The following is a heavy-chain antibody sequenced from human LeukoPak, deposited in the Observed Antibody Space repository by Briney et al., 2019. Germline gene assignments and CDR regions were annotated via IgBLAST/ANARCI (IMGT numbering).Heavy chain of an antibody. D-gene: IGHD6-25*01. J-gene: IGHJ4*02. Sequence: GGSLRLSCAASGLTFSSQWMTWVRQAPGKGLEWLAYIGGDGDKKFYVDSVKGRFTISRDNAENSLYLQMNNLRVEDTAVYYCARDRGWRLLDYWGQGTLVTVSS. CDR2: IGGDGDKK. CDR3: ARDRGWRLLDY. CDR1: GLTFSSQW. V-gene: IGHV3-7*01.